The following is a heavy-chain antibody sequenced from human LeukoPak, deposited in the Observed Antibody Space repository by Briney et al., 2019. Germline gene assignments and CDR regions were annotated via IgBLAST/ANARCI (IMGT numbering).Heavy chain of an antibody. Sequence: ASVKVSCKASGYTFTNYDVNWVRQATGQGLEWMGWMNPKSQNTGYAQKLQGRVTITTNPSISTAYMELSSLRSEDTAVYYCARGYCSSTSCYPQDHDAFDIWGQGTMVTVSS. V-gene: IGHV1-8*03. D-gene: IGHD2-2*01. CDR1: GYTFTNYD. CDR2: MNPKSQNT. CDR3: ARGYCSSTSCYPQDHDAFDI. J-gene: IGHJ3*02.